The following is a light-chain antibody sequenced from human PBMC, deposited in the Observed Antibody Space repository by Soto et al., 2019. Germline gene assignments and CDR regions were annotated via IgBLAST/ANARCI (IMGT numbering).Light chain of an antibody. CDR2: SNN. CDR3: AAWDDSLNGPV. CDR1: SSNIGSNP. Sequence: QSVLTQPPSAYGTPGQRVTISCSGSSSNIGSNPVNWYQQLPGTAPKLLIYSNNQRPSGVPDRFSGSKSVTASLAISGLQSEDEADYYCAAWDDSLNGPVFGGGTKPTVL. J-gene: IGLJ3*02. V-gene: IGLV1-44*01.